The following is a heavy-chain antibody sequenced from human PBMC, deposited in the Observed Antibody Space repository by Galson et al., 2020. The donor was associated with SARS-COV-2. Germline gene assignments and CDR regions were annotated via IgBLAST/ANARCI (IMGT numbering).Heavy chain of an antibody. V-gene: IGHV4-34*01. D-gene: IGHD6-13*01. Sequence: SETLSLTCAVYGGSFSGYYWSWIRQTPGKGLEWIGEINHSGSTNYNPSLKSRVTISVDTSKNQFSLKLSSVTAADTAVYYCARGEYSSSWYGCHNWFDPWGQGTLVTVSS. J-gene: IGHJ5*02. CDR3: ARGEYSSSWYGCHNWFDP. CDR2: INHSGST. CDR1: GGSFSGYY.